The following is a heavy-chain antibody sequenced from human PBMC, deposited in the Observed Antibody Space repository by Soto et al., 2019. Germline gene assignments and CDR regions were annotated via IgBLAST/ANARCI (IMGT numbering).Heavy chain of an antibody. Sequence: ASVKVSCKASGGTFSSYAISWVRQAPGQGLEWMGGIIPIFGTANYAQKFQGRVTITADESTSTAYMELSSLRSEDTAVYYCASSGVVVVAATRNYYGMDVWGQGTTVTVSS. J-gene: IGHJ6*02. CDR1: GGTFSSYA. CDR3: ASSGVVVVAATRNYYGMDV. V-gene: IGHV1-69*13. D-gene: IGHD2-15*01. CDR2: IIPIFGTA.